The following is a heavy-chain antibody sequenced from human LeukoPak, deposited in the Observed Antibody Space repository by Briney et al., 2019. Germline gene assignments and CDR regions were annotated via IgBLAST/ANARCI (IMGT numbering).Heavy chain of an antibody. Sequence: KTGGSLRLSCAASGFTFSRYAMNWVRQAPGKGLEWVSAISGSGGSTYYADSVKGRFTISRDNSKSTLYLQMNSLRAEDTAVYYCARGSHAFDVWGQGTMVTVSS. D-gene: IGHD3-10*01. V-gene: IGHV3-23*01. CDR2: ISGSGGST. CDR3: ARGSHAFDV. CDR1: GFTFSRYA. J-gene: IGHJ3*01.